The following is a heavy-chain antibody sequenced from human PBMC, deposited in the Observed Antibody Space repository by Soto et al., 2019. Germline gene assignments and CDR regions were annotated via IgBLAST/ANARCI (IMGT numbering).Heavy chain of an antibody. CDR3: ARDRAVWELLRYYFGMDV. Sequence: SVKVSCKASGGTFSSYAISWVRQAPGQGLEWMGGIIPIFGTANYAQKFQGRVTITADESTSTAYMELSSLRSEDTAVYYCARDRAVWELLRYYFGMDVWGQGTTVTVSS. CDR1: GGTFSSYA. CDR2: IIPIFGTA. V-gene: IGHV1-69*13. J-gene: IGHJ6*02. D-gene: IGHD1-26*01.